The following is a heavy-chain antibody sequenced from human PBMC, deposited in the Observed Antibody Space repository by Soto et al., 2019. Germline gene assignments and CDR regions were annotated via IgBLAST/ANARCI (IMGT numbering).Heavy chain of an antibody. CDR3: AREGVAPYYYYGMDV. J-gene: IGHJ6*02. CDR2: ISTYNGDT. CDR1: GYTFTRSG. V-gene: IGHV1-18*01. D-gene: IGHD5-12*01. Sequence: QVQLVQSGAEVKKPGASVKVSCKASGYTFTRSGISWVRQAPGQGLEWMGWISTYNGDTNYAQTFQGRVTMTTDTSTSTVHMEVRSLRSDDTAVYYCAREGVAPYYYYGMDVWGQWTPVTVSS.